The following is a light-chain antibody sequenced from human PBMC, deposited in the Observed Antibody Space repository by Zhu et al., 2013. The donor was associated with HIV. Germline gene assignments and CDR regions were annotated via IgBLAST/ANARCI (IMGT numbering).Light chain of an antibody. J-gene: IGKJ4*01. CDR3: QHYDTLPLS. Sequence: EIVMTQSPATLSVSPGERATLSCRASQSVRNNLAWYRHKVGQAPRLLIHSASTRATGIPARFSGSGYGTEFTLTINNLQSEDFAVYSCQHYDTLPLSFGGGTKVEIK. CDR1: QSVRNN. V-gene: IGKV3-15*01. CDR2: SAS.